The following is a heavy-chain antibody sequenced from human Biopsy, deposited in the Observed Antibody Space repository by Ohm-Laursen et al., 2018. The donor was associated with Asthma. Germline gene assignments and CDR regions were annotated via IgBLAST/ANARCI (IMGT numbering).Heavy chain of an antibody. CDR2: IYKSGQV. CDR3: ARQKLVAAEGPFDM. Sequence: SETLSLTCTVSGGSISSNFYYWGWIRQPPRKGLEWIGNIYKSGQVYYNLSLKSRVTISVDTSKNQFSLQLRSVTAADTAVYYCARQKLVAAEGPFDMCGQGTMVIVSS. J-gene: IGHJ3*02. CDR1: GGSISSNFYY. D-gene: IGHD1-26*01. V-gene: IGHV4-39*01.